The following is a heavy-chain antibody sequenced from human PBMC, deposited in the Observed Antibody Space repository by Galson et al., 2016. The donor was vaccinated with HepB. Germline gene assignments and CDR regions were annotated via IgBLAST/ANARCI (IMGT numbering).Heavy chain of an antibody. CDR2: VDPKDSYT. J-gene: IGHJ1*01. CDR1: GYSFTTYW. V-gene: IGHV5-10-1*01. CDR3: ARMEAAAGISFMRH. Sequence: QSGAEVKKPGESLRISCDVSGYSFTTYWISWVRQMSGKGLEWMGRVDPKDSYTNYSPSFQGHVTISVDKSISAAYLQWSSLKASDTAMYYCARMEAAAGISFMRHWGQGTLVTVSS. D-gene: IGHD6-25*01.